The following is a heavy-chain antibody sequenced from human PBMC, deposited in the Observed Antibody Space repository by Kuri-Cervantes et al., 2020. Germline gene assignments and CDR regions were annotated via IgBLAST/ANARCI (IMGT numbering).Heavy chain of an antibody. D-gene: IGHD6-25*01. CDR3: ARGGSVGYYYYYGMDV. Sequence: GSLRLSCTVSGGSISSYYWSWIRQPPGKGLEWIGYIYYSGSTNYNPSLKSRVTISVDTSKNQFSLKVSSVTAADTAVYYCARGGSVGYYYYYGMDVWGQGTTVTVSS. V-gene: IGHV4-59*08. CDR2: IYYSGST. CDR1: GGSISSYY. J-gene: IGHJ6*02.